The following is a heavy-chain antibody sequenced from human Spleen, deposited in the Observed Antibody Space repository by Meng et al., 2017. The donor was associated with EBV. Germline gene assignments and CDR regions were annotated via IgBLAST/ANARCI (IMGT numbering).Heavy chain of an antibody. CDR2: IYWDDDK. Sequence: QLNLKESGPTLVKPTQTLSLTCTFSGFSLSTSGVGVGWIRQPPGKALEWLALIYWDDDKRYSPSLKNRLTITKDTSKNQVVLTMTNMDPVDTATYYCAHSPYCGGDCYSGWGWFDPWGQGTLVTVSS. D-gene: IGHD2-21*01. V-gene: IGHV2-5*02. J-gene: IGHJ5*02. CDR1: GFSLSTSGVG. CDR3: AHSPYCGGDCYSGWGWFDP.